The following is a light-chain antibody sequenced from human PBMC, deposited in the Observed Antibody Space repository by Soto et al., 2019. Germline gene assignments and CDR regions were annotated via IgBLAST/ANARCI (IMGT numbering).Light chain of an antibody. Sequence: QSALTQPRSVSGSPGQSVTISCTGASSDDGGYNYVSWFQQHPGKAPKLMIYDVNKRPSGVPDRFSGSKSGNTASLTISGLQAEDEADYYCCSYAGSYTYVVFGEGTKLTVL. CDR2: DVN. CDR3: CSYAGSYTYVV. CDR1: SSDDGGYNY. J-gene: IGLJ2*01. V-gene: IGLV2-11*01.